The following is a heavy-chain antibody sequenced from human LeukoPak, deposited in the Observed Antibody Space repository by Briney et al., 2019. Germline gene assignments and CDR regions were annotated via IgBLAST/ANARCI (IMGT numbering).Heavy chain of an antibody. D-gene: IGHD2-15*01. CDR1: GYTFSSYY. V-gene: IGHV1-69*06. CDR3: ASSLLVAAQSPFDY. Sequence: ASVKVSCKASGYTFSSYYIHWVRQAPGQGLEWMGGIIPIFGTANYAQKFQGRVTITADKSTSTAYMELSSLRSEDTAVYYCASSLLVAAQSPFDYWGQGTLVTVSS. CDR2: IIPIFGTA. J-gene: IGHJ4*02.